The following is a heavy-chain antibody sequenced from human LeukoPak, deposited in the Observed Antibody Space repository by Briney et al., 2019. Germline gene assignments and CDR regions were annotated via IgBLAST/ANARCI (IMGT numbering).Heavy chain of an antibody. Sequence: GGSLRLSCAASGFTFSSYAMSWVRQAPGKGLEWVSYISSSGSTIYYADSVKGRFTISRDNAKNSLYLQMNSLRAEDTAVYYCARGCPTVSDSYYFDYWGQGTLVTVSS. V-gene: IGHV3-48*03. CDR2: ISSSGSTI. J-gene: IGHJ4*02. D-gene: IGHD4-17*01. CDR1: GFTFSSYA. CDR3: ARGCPTVSDSYYFDY.